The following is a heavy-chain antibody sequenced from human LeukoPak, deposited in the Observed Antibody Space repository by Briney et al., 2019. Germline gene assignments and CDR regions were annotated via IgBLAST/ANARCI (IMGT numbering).Heavy chain of an antibody. CDR3: GTVFTYYYDSSGSPGAH. D-gene: IGHD3-22*01. CDR1: GYTLTELS. Sequence: ASVKVSCKVSGYTLTELSMHWVRQAPGKGLEWMGGFDPEDGETIYAQKFQGRVTMTEDTSTDTAYMELGSLRSEDTAVYYCGTVFTYYYDSSGSPGAHWGQGTLVTVSS. CDR2: FDPEDGET. V-gene: IGHV1-24*01. J-gene: IGHJ4*02.